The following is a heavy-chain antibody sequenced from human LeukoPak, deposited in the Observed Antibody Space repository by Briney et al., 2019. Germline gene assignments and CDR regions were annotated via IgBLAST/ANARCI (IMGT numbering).Heavy chain of an antibody. D-gene: IGHD3-16*01. Sequence: SETLSLTCTVSGYSISSGYNWGWIRQPPGKGLEWIGSIYHSGSTYYNPSLKSRVTISVDTSKNQFSLKLSSVTAADTAVYYCARAWGDYWGQGTLVTVSS. J-gene: IGHJ4*02. CDR3: ARAWGDY. CDR1: GYSISSGYN. V-gene: IGHV4-38-2*02. CDR2: IYHSGST.